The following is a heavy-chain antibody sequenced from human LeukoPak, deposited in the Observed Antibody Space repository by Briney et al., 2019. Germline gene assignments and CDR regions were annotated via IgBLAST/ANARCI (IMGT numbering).Heavy chain of an antibody. Sequence: PGGSLRLSCAASGFTVSSNYMSWVRQAPGKGLEWVSGISWNSGSIGYADSVKGRFTISRDNAKNTLYLQMNSLRAEDTAVYYCARDHPGCSSTSCYPYWGQGTLVTVSS. CDR2: ISWNSGSI. D-gene: IGHD2-2*01. CDR3: ARDHPGCSSTSCYPY. V-gene: IGHV3-74*01. CDR1: GFTVSSNY. J-gene: IGHJ4*02.